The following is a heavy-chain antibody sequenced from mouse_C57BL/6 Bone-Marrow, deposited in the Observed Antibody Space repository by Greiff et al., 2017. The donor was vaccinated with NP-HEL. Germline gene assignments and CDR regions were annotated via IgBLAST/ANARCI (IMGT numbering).Heavy chain of an antibody. CDR3: ARGRSTMGTTVDE. D-gene: IGHD2-14*01. J-gene: IGHJ2*01. CDR1: GYTFTDSY. CDR2: ITPNYGGT. Sequence: EVQRVESGPELVKPGASVKISCKASGYTFTDSYMNWVKQSHGTSLDWFGDITPNYGGTSYNQKFKGQATLTVDKSSSTAYMELRSLTSEDSADYYCARGRSTMGTTVDEWGQGTTLTVSS. V-gene: IGHV1-26*01.